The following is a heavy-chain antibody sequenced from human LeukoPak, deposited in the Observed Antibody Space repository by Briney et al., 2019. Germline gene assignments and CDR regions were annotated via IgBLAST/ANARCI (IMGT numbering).Heavy chain of an antibody. Sequence: SETLSLTCTVSGGSISSGDYYWSWIRQHPGKGLEWIGYIYNSGSTYYNPSLKGRIAISVDTSKNQLFLKLTSVTDADTAVYYCARRTPAAIRGGLDYWGQGTLVTVSS. J-gene: IGHJ4*02. CDR1: GGSISSGDYY. CDR2: IYNSGST. D-gene: IGHD2-2*02. V-gene: IGHV4-31*03. CDR3: ARRTPAAIRGGLDY.